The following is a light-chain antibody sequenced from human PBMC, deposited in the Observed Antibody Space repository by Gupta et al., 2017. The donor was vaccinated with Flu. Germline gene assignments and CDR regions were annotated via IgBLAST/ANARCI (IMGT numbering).Light chain of an antibody. J-gene: IGKJ3*01. Sequence: DIVMTQSPLSLPVTPGEPASISCRSSQSLLHSNGYNYLDWYLQKPGQPPQLLIYLGSNRASGVPDRFSGSGSGTDFTLKISRVEAEDVGIYYCMQALQGPVTFGHGTNVDIK. CDR1: QSLLHSNGYNY. CDR3: MQALQGPVT. V-gene: IGKV2-28*01. CDR2: LGS.